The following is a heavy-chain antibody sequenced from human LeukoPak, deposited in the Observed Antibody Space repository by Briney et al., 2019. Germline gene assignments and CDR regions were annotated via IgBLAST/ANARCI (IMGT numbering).Heavy chain of an antibody. Sequence: PGGSLRLSCGASGFSFSTYWMHWVRQPPGKGLVWVSRINTNGSDTNYADSVRGRFTISRDNAKNTLYLQMNSLRAEDTAVYYCATSLYSGYMDFWGKGTTVTVSS. J-gene: IGHJ6*03. CDR2: INTNGSDT. V-gene: IGHV3-74*01. CDR3: ATSLYSGYMDF. CDR1: GFSFSTYW. D-gene: IGHD2-15*01.